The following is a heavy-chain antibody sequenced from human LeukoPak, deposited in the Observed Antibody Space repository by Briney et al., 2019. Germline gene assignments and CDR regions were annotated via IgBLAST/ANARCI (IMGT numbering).Heavy chain of an antibody. J-gene: IGHJ6*03. D-gene: IGHD2-21*02. CDR1: GGSISSYY. V-gene: IGHV4-59*12. CDR3: ARGSRRTVVVTTRYYYYMDV. CDR2: IYYSGST. Sequence: PSETLSLTCTVSGGSISSYYWSWIRQPPGKGLEWIGYIYYSGSTNYNPSLKSRGTISVDTSKNQFSLKVRSVTAADTAVYYCARGSRRTVVVTTRYYYYMDVWGKGTTVTVSS.